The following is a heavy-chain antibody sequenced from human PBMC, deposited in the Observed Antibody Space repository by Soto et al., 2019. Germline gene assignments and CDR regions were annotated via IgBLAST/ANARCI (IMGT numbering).Heavy chain of an antibody. CDR3: TNDGVAAAGTVRYLGSHYFDY. CDR2: INRGGSI. Sequence: PGGSLRLSCAASGFTVSSKYMSWVRQAPGKGLEWVSLINRGGSISYADSVKGRFTISRDNSENTLYLQMNSLGVEDTAVYYCTNDGVAAAGTVRYLGSHYFDYWGQGTLVTVSS. V-gene: IGHV3-66*01. CDR1: GFTVSSKY. J-gene: IGHJ4*02. D-gene: IGHD6-13*01.